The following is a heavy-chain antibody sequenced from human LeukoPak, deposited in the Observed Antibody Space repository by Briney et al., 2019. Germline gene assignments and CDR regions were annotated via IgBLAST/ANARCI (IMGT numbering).Heavy chain of an antibody. D-gene: IGHD5-18*01. CDR2: IFHNGNT. CDR3: ARIEDVTRGYNHAYYFDY. CDR1: GGSISSSSYY. Sequence: SETLSLTCTVSGGSISSSSYYWGWIRQPPGKGLEWIGNIFHNGNTYYNPSLKSRVTMSIDTSKKQFSLKLRTATAADTAVYYCARIEDVTRGYNHAYYFDYWGQGTLVTVSS. V-gene: IGHV4-39*07. J-gene: IGHJ4*02.